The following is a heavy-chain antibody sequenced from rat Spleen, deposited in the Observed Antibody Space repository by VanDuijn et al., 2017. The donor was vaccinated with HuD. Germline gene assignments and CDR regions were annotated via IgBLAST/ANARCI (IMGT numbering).Heavy chain of an antibody. J-gene: IGHJ2*01. V-gene: IGHV5-25*01. D-gene: IGHD1-1*01. CDR1: GFTFSDYY. Sequence: EVQLVESGGGLVQPGRSLKLSCAASGFTFSDYYMAWVRQAPTKGLEWVASISTGGGSTYYRDSVKGRFTVSRDNTKSTLYLQMDSLRSEDTATYYCARHPDYSNYFDYWGQGVMVTVSS. CDR3: ARHPDYSNYFDY. CDR2: ISTGGGST.